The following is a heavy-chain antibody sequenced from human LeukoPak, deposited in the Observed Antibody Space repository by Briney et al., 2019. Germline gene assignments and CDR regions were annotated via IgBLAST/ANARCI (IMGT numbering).Heavy chain of an antibody. CDR3: PSARASGVGAIFT. V-gene: IGHV5-51*01. CDR2: IFPGDCGT. D-gene: IGHD1-26*01. J-gene: IGHJ5*02. CDR1: GYSFTSYW. Sequence: GSALMTFCKGSGYSFTSYWNGWVLQMPGRGVEWMVIIFPGDCGTSYSPSFQGQVTISVDKSISTAYLQWSSLKASDTAIYDCPSARASGVGAIFTSGQGTLATVSS.